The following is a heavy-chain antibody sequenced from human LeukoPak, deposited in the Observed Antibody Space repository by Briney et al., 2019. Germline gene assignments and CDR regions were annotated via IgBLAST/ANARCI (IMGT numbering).Heavy chain of an antibody. Sequence: KPSETLSLTCTVSGGPISSYYWSWIRQPPGKGLEWIGYIYYSGSTNYNPSLKSRVTISVDTSKNQFSLKLSSVTAADTAVYYCARDSGDYWGQGTLVTVSS. J-gene: IGHJ4*02. D-gene: IGHD1-26*01. V-gene: IGHV4-59*12. CDR1: GGPISSYY. CDR2: IYYSGST. CDR3: ARDSGDY.